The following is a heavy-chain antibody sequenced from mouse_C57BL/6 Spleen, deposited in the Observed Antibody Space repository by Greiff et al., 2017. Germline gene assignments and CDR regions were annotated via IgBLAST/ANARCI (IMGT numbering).Heavy chain of an antibody. CDR3: ARQERGAAMDY. CDR1: GYTFTSYW. J-gene: IGHJ4*01. V-gene: IGHV1-69*01. Sequence: QVQLQQPGAELVMPGASVKLSCKASGYTFTSYWMHWVKQRPGQGLEWIGEIDPSDSYTTYNQKFKGKSTLTVDKSSSTAYMQLSSLTSEDSAIYYCARQERGAAMDYWGQGTSVTVSS. CDR2: IDPSDSYT.